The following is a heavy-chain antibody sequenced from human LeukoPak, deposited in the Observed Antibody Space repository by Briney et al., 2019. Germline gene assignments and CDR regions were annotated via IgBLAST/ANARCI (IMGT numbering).Heavy chain of an antibody. D-gene: IGHD3-22*01. CDR2: IIPIFGTA. J-gene: IGHJ4*02. CDR3: ARDLTHRRYYDNSGYQIVPAF. V-gene: IGHV1-69*13. CDR1: GYTFTSYA. Sequence: ASVKVSCKASGYTFTSYAMNWVRQAPGQGLEWMGGIIPIFGTANYAQKFQGRVTITADESTSTAYMELSSLRSDDTAVYYCARDLTHRRYYDNSGYQIVPAFWGQGTLVTVSS.